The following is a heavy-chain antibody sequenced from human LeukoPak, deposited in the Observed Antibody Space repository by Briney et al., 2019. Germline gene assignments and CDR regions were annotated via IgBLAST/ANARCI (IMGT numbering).Heavy chain of an antibody. J-gene: IGHJ4*02. CDR3: ARDPLGGFGELSNDY. Sequence: GASVKVSCKASGYTFTSYGISWVRQAPGQGLEWMGWISAYNGNTNYAQRLQGRVTMTTDTYTSTAYMELRSLRSDDTAVYYCARDPLGGFGELSNDYWGQGTLVTVSS. D-gene: IGHD3-10*01. CDR1: GYTFTSYG. CDR2: ISAYNGNT. V-gene: IGHV1-18*01.